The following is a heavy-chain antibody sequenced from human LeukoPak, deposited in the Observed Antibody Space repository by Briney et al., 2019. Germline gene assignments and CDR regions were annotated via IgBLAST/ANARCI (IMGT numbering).Heavy chain of an antibody. J-gene: IGHJ4*02. CDR2: INPNSGGT. V-gene: IGHV1-2*02. CDR3: AKRHRNHEYSSSWSAY. D-gene: IGHD6-13*01. Sequence: ASVKVSCKASGYTFTGYYMHWVRQAPGQGLEWMGWINPNSGGTNYAEKSQGRVTMTRDTSISTAYMELSRLRSYNTAVYYCAKRHRNHEYSSSWSAYWGQGTLVTVSS. CDR1: GYTFTGYY.